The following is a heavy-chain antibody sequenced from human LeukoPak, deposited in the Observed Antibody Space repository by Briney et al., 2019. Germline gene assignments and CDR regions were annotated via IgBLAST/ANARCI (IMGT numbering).Heavy chain of an antibody. D-gene: IGHD6-25*01. CDR2: IYYSGST. J-gene: IGHJ4*02. CDR3: AREGKHAAAGGFDY. Sequence: SETLSRTCTVSGGSISSYYWSWIRQPPGKGLEWIGYIYYSGSTNYNPSLKSRVTISVDTSKNQFSLKLSSVTAADTAVYYCAREGKHAAAGGFDYWGQGTLVTVSS. V-gene: IGHV4-59*01. CDR1: GGSISSYY.